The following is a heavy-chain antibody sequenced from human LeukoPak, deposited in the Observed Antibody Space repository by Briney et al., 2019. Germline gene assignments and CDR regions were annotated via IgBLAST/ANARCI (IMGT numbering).Heavy chain of an antibody. D-gene: IGHD3-3*02. CDR2: IKSKIDGGTT. J-gene: IGHJ4*02. Sequence: GLTLTKNRMGWVRQAPGKGVEWVGLIKSKIDGGTTDFAAPVKGRFTISRDDSKHTLYLQMNSLKIEDTAVYYCTIGYGHSDFDYWGQGTLVTVSS. CDR1: GLTLTKNR. V-gene: IGHV3-15*01. CDR3: TIGYGHSDFDY.